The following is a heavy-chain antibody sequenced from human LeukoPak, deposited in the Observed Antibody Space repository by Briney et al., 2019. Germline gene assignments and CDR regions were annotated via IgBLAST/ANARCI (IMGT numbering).Heavy chain of an antibody. Sequence: PGGSLRLSCAASGFTFSNYWMSWVRQAPGKGLEWVANIIQDGSEKDYVDSVKGRFTVSRDNAKNSLYLQMNSLRAEDTAVYYCARDGAGRWFGELRPPGYWGQGTLVTVSS. V-gene: IGHV3-7*01. J-gene: IGHJ4*02. CDR1: GFTFSNYW. CDR3: ARDGAGRWFGELRPPGY. D-gene: IGHD3-10*01. CDR2: IIQDGSEK.